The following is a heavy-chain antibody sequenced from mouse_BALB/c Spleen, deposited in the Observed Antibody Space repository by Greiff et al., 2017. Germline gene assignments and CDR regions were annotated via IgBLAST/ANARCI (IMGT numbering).Heavy chain of an antibody. V-gene: IGHV1-14*01. CDR2: INPYNDGT. Sequence: VQLQQSGPELVKPGASVKMSCKASGYTFTSYVMHWVKQKPGQGLEWIGYINPYNDGTKYNEKFKGKATLTSDKSSSTAYMELSSLTSEDSAVYYCARSPSTMIRYYFDYWGQGTTLTVSS. J-gene: IGHJ2*01. D-gene: IGHD2-4*01. CDR3: ARSPSTMIRYYFDY. CDR1: GYTFTSYV.